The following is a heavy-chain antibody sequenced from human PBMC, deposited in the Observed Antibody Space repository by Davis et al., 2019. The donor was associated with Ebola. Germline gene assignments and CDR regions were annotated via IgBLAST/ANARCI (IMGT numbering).Heavy chain of an antibody. V-gene: IGHV4-39*07. J-gene: IGHJ6*03. D-gene: IGHD3-10*01. Sequence: PSETLSLTCTVSGGSISSSSYYWGWIRQPPGKGLEWIGSIYYSGSTYYNPSLKSRVTISVDTSKNQFSLKLSSVTAADTAVYYCARGYGAGHYYYYYMDVWGKGTTVTVSS. CDR1: GGSISSSSYY. CDR2: IYYSGST. CDR3: ARGYGAGHYYYYYMDV.